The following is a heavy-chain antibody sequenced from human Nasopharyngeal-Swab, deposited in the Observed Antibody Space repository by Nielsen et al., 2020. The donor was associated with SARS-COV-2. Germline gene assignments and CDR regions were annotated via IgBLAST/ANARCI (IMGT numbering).Heavy chain of an antibody. Sequence: SETLSLTCTVSGGSFSSAGYFWTWIRQHPGKGLEWIGCIYYSGSTYYNPSLKGRVTISVDTSKNHFSLKLSSVTAADTAVYFCARSMYCSSTSCRYYFDYWGQGTLVTVSS. J-gene: IGHJ4*02. CDR3: ARSMYCSSTSCRYYFDY. D-gene: IGHD2-2*01. V-gene: IGHV4-31*03. CDR2: IYYSGST. CDR1: GGSFSSAGYF.